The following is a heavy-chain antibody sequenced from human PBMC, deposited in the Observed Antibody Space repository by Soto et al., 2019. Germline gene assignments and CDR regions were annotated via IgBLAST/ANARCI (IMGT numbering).Heavy chain of an antibody. CDR1: GGSFSGYY. CDR2: INHSGST. V-gene: IGHV4-34*01. D-gene: IGHD2-2*01. Sequence: TLSLTCAVYGGSFSGYYWSWIRQPPGKGLEWIGEINHSGSTNYNPSLKSRVTISVDTSKNQFSLKLSSVTAADTAVYYCARGRIVVVPAAKYWFDPWGQGTLVTVSS. J-gene: IGHJ5*02. CDR3: ARGRIVVVPAAKYWFDP.